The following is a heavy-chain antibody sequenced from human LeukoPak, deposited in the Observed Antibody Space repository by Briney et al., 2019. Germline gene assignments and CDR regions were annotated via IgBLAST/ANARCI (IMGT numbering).Heavy chain of an antibody. J-gene: IGHJ4*02. CDR2: LTSSGGST. Sequence: GGSLRLSCAASGFSFSSYGVSWVRQAPGKGLEWVSALTSSGGSTYYAYSVKGRFTISRDNSRHTMYQQMNSLRADDTAVYFCAKDDLYGKFDYWGQGTLVTVSS. CDR1: GFSFSSYG. V-gene: IGHV3-23*01. D-gene: IGHD4-17*01. CDR3: AKDDLYGKFDY.